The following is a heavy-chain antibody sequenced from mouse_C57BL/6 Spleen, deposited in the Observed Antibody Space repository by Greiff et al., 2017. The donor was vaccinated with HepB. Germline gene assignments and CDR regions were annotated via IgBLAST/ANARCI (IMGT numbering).Heavy chain of an antibody. CDR3: TKGMITDWYFDV. CDR1: GYTFTSYW. D-gene: IGHD2-4*01. V-gene: IGHV1-69*01. CDR2: IDPSDSYT. J-gene: IGHJ1*03. Sequence: QVQLKQPGAELVMPGASVKLSCKASGYTFTSYWMHWVKQRPGQGLEWIGEIDPSDSYTNYNQKFKGKSTLTVDKSSSTAYMQLSSLTSEDSAVYYCTKGMITDWYFDVWGTGTTVTVSS.